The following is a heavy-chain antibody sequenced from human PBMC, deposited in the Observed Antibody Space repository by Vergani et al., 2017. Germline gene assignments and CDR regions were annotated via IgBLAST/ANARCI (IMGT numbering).Heavy chain of an antibody. CDR2: INPNSGCT. V-gene: IGHV1-2*02. CDR1: GYTFTGYY. CDR3: ARGTPPLRFLEWLLYS. D-gene: IGHD3-3*01. J-gene: IGHJ4*02. Sequence: QVQLVQSGAEVKKPGASVKVSCKASGYTFTGYYMHWVRQAPGQGLEWRGWINPNSGCTNYAQKFQGRVTMTRDTSISTADMELSRLRSDDTAVYYCARGTPPLRFLEWLLYSWGQGTLVTVSS.